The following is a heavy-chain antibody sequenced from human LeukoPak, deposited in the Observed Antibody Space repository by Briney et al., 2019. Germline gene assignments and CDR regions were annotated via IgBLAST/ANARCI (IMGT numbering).Heavy chain of an antibody. CDR1: GGSFSGYY. J-gene: IGHJ4*02. CDR3: ARRPTWGDFWSGYYLGFDY. Sequence: SETLSLTCAVYGGSFSGYYWSWIRQPPGKGLEWIGEINHSGSTNYNPSLKSRVTISVDTSKNQFSLKLSSVTAADTAVYYCARRPTWGDFWSGYYLGFDYWGQGTLATVSS. CDR2: INHSGST. D-gene: IGHD3-3*01. V-gene: IGHV4-34*01.